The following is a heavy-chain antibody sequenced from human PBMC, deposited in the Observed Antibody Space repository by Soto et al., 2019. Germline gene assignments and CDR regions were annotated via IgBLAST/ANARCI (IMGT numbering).Heavy chain of an antibody. Sequence: GASVKVSCTASGHTFTSYAMHWVRQAPGQRLEWMGWINAGNGNTKYSQKFQGRVTITRDTSASTAYMELSSLRSEDTAVYYCARDGIVDDSSGYKPFDYWGQGTLVTVSS. CDR2: INAGNGNT. CDR3: ARDGIVDDSSGYKPFDY. CDR1: GHTFTSYA. D-gene: IGHD3-22*01. J-gene: IGHJ4*02. V-gene: IGHV1-3*01.